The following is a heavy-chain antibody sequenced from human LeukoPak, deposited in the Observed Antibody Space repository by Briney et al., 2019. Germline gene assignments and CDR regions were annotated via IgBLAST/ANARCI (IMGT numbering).Heavy chain of an antibody. V-gene: IGHV3-30-3*01. CDR3: ARGPDTAMVPPYYFDY. J-gene: IGHJ4*02. CDR1: GFTISSYA. D-gene: IGHD5-18*01. Sequence: GGSLRLSCAASGFTISSYAMHWVCQAPGKGLEWVAVISYDGSNKYYADSVKGRFTISRDNSKNTLYLQMNSLRAEDTAVYYCARGPDTAMVPPYYFDYWGQGTLVTVSS. CDR2: ISYDGSNK.